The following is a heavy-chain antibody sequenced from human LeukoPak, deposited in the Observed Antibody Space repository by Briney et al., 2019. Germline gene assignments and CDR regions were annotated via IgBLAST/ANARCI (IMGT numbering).Heavy chain of an antibody. CDR3: ARMTTVVNPGYFDY. J-gene: IGHJ4*02. CDR2: IYTSGST. D-gene: IGHD4-23*01. Sequence: ASETLSLTCTVSGGSISSGSYYWSWIRQPAGKGLEWIGRIYTSGSTNYNPSLKSRVTISVDTSKNQFSLKLSSVTAADTAVYYCARMTTVVNPGYFDYWGQGTLVTVSS. V-gene: IGHV4-61*02. CDR1: GGSISSGSYY.